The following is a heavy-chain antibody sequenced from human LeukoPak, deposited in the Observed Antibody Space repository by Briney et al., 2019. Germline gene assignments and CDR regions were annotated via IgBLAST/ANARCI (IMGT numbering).Heavy chain of an antibody. J-gene: IGHJ4*02. CDR1: GYTFTSYG. V-gene: IGHV1-18*01. Sequence: ASVKVSCKASGYTFTSYGISWVRQAPGQGLEWMGWTSAYNGNTNYAQKLQGRVTMTTDTSTSTAYMELRSLRSDDTAVYYCARAPYGSGSYDRTHPFDYWGQGTLVTVSS. D-gene: IGHD3-10*01. CDR3: ARAPYGSGSYDRTHPFDY. CDR2: TSAYNGNT.